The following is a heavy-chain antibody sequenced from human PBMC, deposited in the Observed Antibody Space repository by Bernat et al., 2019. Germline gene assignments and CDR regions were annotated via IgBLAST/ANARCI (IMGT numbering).Heavy chain of an antibody. J-gene: IGHJ4*02. D-gene: IGHD2-15*01. CDR3: AIGVYCSGGSCYSPGFDY. V-gene: IGHV3-74*02. CDR2: INSDGSST. CDR1: GFTFSSYW. Sequence: EVQLVESGGGLVQPGGSLRLSCAAPGFTFSSYWMHWVRQAPGKGLVWVSRINSDGSSTSYADSVKGRFTISRDNAKNTLYLQMNSLRAEDTAVYYCAIGVYCSGGSCYSPGFDYWGQGTLVTVSS.